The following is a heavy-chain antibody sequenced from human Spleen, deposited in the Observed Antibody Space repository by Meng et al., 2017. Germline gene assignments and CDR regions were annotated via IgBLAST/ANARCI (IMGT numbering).Heavy chain of an antibody. CDR2: MKSNVDGGTV. CDR1: GFTFSNAW. V-gene: IGHV3-15*01. CDR3: SGHVDY. J-gene: IGHJ4*01. Sequence: GGSLRLSCAASGFTFSNAWMTWVRQAPGKGLEWIGRMKSNVDGGTVDYAAAEKGRFFISRDDSENTFYLQMNSLKTEDTAVYYSSGHVDYWGHGTLVTVSS.